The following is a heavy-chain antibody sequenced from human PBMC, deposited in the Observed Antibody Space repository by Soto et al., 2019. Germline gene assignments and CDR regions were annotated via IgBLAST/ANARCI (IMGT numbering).Heavy chain of an antibody. CDR1: GLAFSNYA. J-gene: IGHJ4*02. V-gene: IGHV3-64D*08. CDR2: IRSSGEGT. CDR3: VKFARSGPDGY. Sequence: PGGSLRLSCSASGLAFSNYAMHWVRQAPGKGLEYVSAIRSSGEGTYYSDSAKGRFIISRDNFKNTLYLQMSSLRADDTAVYYCVKFARSGPDGYWGQGTLVTVSS. D-gene: IGHD3-10*01.